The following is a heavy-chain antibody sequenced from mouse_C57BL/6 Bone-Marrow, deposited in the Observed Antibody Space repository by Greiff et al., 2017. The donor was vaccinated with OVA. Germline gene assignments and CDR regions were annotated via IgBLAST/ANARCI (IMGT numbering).Heavy chain of an antibody. CDR1: GYAFSSSW. V-gene: IGHV1-82*01. CDR2: IYPGDGDT. J-gene: IGHJ3*01. Sequence: QVQLQQSGPELVKPGASVKISCKASGYAFSSSWMNWVKQRPGKGLEWIGRIYPGDGDTNYNGKFKGKATLTADKSSSTASMQLSSLTSEDSAVYFCASTAWFAYWGQGTLVTVSA. CDR3: ASTAWFAY.